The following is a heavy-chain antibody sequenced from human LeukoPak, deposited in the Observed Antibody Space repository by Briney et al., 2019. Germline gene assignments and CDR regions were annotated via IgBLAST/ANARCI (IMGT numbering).Heavy chain of an antibody. V-gene: IGHV3-7*01. Sequence: PGGSLRLSCAASGFSFINYWMPWVRQAPGKGLEWVANTNQDGSQKNYMDSVRGRFTISRDNAKSSLYLQMNSLRVDDTAVYFSLGYRPLAHWRQGSLVSVSS. J-gene: IGHJ4*02. CDR2: TNQDGSQK. CDR3: LGYRPLAH. D-gene: IGHD5-18*01. CDR1: GFSFINYW.